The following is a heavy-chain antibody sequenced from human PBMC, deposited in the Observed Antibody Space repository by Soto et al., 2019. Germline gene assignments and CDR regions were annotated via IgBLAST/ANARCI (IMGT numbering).Heavy chain of an antibody. Sequence: QVQLQESGPGLVKPSQTLSLTYTVSGGSISSGGYYWSWIRQHPGKGLEWIGYIYYSGSTYYNPSLKSRVTISVDTSKNQFSLKLSSVTAADTAVYYCARDGSCSGGSCYSTFFDYWGQGTLVTVSS. CDR1: GGSISSGGYY. CDR2: IYYSGST. J-gene: IGHJ4*02. V-gene: IGHV4-31*03. CDR3: ARDGSCSGGSCYSTFFDY. D-gene: IGHD2-15*01.